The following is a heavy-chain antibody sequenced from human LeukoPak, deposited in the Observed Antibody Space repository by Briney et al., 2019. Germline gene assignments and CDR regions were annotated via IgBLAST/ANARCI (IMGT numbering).Heavy chain of an antibody. CDR3: ARGVDIVATIRDSSSWYEDY. D-gene: IGHD5-12*01. Sequence: SETLSLTCTVSGGSVSSGSYYWSWIRQPPGKGLEWIGEINHSGSTNYNPSLKSRVTISVDTSKNQFSLKLSSVTAADTAVYYCARGVDIVATIRDSSSWYEDYWGQGTLVTVSS. J-gene: IGHJ4*02. CDR1: GGSVSSGSYY. CDR2: INHSGST. V-gene: IGHV4-61*01.